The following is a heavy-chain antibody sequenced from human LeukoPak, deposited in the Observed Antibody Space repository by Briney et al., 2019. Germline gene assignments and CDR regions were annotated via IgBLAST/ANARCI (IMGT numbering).Heavy chain of an antibody. CDR2: IDNSGST. CDR1: GGSIRSYY. V-gene: IGHV4-4*07. D-gene: IGHD3-10*01. Sequence: SETLSLTCTVSGGSIRSYYWSWMRQPAGKGLEWIGRIDNSGSTNYNPSLKSRVTISVDTSKNQFSLKLSSVTAADTAVYYCARQEGRSGSYMAILDYWGQGTLVTVSS. CDR3: ARQEGRSGSYMAILDY. J-gene: IGHJ4*02.